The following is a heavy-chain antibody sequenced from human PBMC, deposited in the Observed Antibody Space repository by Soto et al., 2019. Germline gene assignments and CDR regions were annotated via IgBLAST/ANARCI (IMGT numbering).Heavy chain of an antibody. V-gene: IGHV1-69*06. CDR2: IIPIFGTA. CDR3: ARGRTASWNNYYYYGMDV. Sequence: SVKVSCKASGGTFSSYAISWVRQAPGQGLEWMGGIIPIFGTANYAQKFQGRVTITAHKSTSTAYMELSSLRSEDTAVYYCARGRTASWNNYYYYGMDVWGQGTTVTVS. D-gene: IGHD2-2*01. J-gene: IGHJ6*02. CDR1: GGTFSSYA.